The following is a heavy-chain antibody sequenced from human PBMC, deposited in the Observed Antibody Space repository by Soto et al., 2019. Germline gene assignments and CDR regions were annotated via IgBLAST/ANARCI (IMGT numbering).Heavy chain of an antibody. D-gene: IGHD5-18*01. CDR3: ARQDYNYAYFDF. Sequence: XESLKISCKGSGYSFTNYWIGWVRQMPGKGLEWMGIIYPGDSDTRYSPSFQGQVIISVDQSISTAYLQWSSLQASDTAMYYCARQDYNYAYFDFWGQGTLVTVS. J-gene: IGHJ4*02. CDR2: IYPGDSDT. CDR1: GYSFTNYW. V-gene: IGHV5-51*01.